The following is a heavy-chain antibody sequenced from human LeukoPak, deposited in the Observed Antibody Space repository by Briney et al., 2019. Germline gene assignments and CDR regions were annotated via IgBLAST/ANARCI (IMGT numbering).Heavy chain of an antibody. CDR2: IYPGDSDT. Sequence: KPGESLKISCKGSGYSFTGYWIGWVRQMPGKGLEWMGIIYPGDSDTRYSPSFQGQVTISADKSISTAYLQWSSLRASDTAMYYCARRGYYYDSSGYLTGSFFDYWGQGTLVTVSS. CDR3: ARRGYYYDSSGYLTGSFFDY. V-gene: IGHV5-51*03. D-gene: IGHD3-22*01. J-gene: IGHJ4*02. CDR1: GYSFTGYW.